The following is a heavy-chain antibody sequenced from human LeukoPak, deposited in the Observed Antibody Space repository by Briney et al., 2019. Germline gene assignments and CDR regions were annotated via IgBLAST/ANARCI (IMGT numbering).Heavy chain of an antibody. J-gene: IGHJ5*02. CDR2: MYYSGTT. CDR3: ARDPYDFWSGFHWFDP. Sequence: PSQTLSLTCTVTGGSISTYDYYWGWIRQPPGKGLEWIGYMYYSGTTYYNPSLKSRVTMSVDTSKNQFSLKLSSVTAADTAMYYCARDPYDFWSGFHWFDPWGQGTLATVSS. D-gene: IGHD3-3*01. V-gene: IGHV4-30-4*08. CDR1: GGSISTYDYY.